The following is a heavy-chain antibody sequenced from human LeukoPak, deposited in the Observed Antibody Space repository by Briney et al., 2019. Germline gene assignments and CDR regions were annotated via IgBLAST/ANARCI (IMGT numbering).Heavy chain of an antibody. D-gene: IGHD3-9*01. CDR1: GYTFTSYD. Sequence: GASVKVSCKASGYTFTSYDINWVRQATGQGLEWMGWMNPNSGNTGYAQKFQGRVTMTRNTSISTAYMELSSVRSEDTAVYYCARPLTGYAFDVFDIWGQGTMVTASS. CDR2: MNPNSGNT. J-gene: IGHJ3*02. CDR3: ARPLTGYAFDVFDI. V-gene: IGHV1-8*01.